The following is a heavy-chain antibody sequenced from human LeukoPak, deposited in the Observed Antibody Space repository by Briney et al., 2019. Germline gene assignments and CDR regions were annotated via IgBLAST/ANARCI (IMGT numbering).Heavy chain of an antibody. CDR2: IYYSGST. Sequence: SQTLSLTCTVSGGSISSGGYYWSWIRQHPGKGLEWIGYIYYSGSTYYNPSLKSRVTISVDTSKNQFSLKLSSVTAADTAVYYCARENGYSSSWLDAFDIWGQGTMVTVSS. V-gene: IGHV4-31*03. CDR1: GGSISSGGYY. D-gene: IGHD6-13*01. J-gene: IGHJ3*02. CDR3: ARENGYSSSWLDAFDI.